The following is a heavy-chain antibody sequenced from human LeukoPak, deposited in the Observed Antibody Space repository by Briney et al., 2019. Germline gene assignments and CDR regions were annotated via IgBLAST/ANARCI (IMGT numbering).Heavy chain of an antibody. D-gene: IGHD1-26*01. V-gene: IGHV1-69*04. CDR1: GGTFSSYA. CDR3: AREYSGSPFDY. Sequence: ASVKVSCKASGGTFSSYAISWVRQAPGQGLEWMGRIIPILGIANYAQKFQGRVTITADKSTSTAYMELSSLRSEDTAVYYCAREYSGSPFDYWGQGTLVTVSS. J-gene: IGHJ4*02. CDR2: IIPILGIA.